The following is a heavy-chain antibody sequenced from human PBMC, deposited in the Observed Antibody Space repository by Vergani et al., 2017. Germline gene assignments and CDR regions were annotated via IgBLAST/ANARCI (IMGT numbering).Heavy chain of an antibody. D-gene: IGHD2-2*01. J-gene: IGHJ3*02. CDR3: ARLGYVSSTSCPGDAFDI. V-gene: IGHV4-59*12. Sequence: QVQLQESGPGLVKPSATLYLTCTVSGGSISSYYWSWIRQPPGKGLEWIGYIYYSRSTNYNPSLKSRGTISVDTSKSQFSLKLSSVTAADTAVDYCARLGYVSSTSCPGDAFDIWGQGTMVTVSS. CDR1: GGSISSYY. CDR2: IYYSRST.